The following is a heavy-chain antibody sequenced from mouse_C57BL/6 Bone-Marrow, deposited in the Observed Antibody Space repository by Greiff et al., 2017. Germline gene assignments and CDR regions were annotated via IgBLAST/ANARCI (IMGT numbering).Heavy chain of an antibody. J-gene: IGHJ4*01. CDR3: ARSLYAMDY. Sequence: EVQLQESGAELVKPGASVKLSCTASGFNIKDYYMHWVKQRPEQGLEWIGRIDPEDGETKYAPKFPGKATITADTSSNTAYLQLSSLTSEDTAVYYCARSLYAMDYWGQGTSVTVSS. CDR1: GFNIKDYY. V-gene: IGHV14-2*01. CDR2: IDPEDGET.